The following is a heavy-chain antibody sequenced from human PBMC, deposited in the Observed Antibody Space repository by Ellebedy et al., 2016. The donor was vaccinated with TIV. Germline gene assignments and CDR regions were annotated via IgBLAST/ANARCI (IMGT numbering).Heavy chain of an antibody. D-gene: IGHD3-3*01. J-gene: IGHJ4*02. CDR1: GGSFSDYY. Sequence: SETLSLXCAVYGGSFSDYYWSWIRQPPGKGLEWIAEINHSGSTNYNPSLKSRVTISVDTSKNQFSLRLNSVTAADTSVYYCARGDFWRSLDYWGQGTLVTVSS. V-gene: IGHV4-34*01. CDR3: ARGDFWRSLDY. CDR2: INHSGST.